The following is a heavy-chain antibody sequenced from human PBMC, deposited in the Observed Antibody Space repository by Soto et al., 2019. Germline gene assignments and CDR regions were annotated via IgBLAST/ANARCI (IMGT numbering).Heavy chain of an antibody. CDR1: GYSFTSYW. CDR3: GRVGPNPNYYYGMDV. D-gene: IGHD2-8*01. CDR2: IYPGDSDT. J-gene: IGHJ6*02. V-gene: IGHV5-51*01. Sequence: PGESLKISCKGSGYSFTSYWIGWVRQMPGKGLEWMGIIYPGDSDTRYSPSFQGQVTISADKSISTAYLQWSSLKASDTAMYYCGRVGPNPNYYYGMDVWGQGTTVTVSS.